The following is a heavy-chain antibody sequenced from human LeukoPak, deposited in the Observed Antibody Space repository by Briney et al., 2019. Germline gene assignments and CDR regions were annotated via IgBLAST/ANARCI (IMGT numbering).Heavy chain of an antibody. CDR1: GGSISSYY. D-gene: IGHD6-13*01. CDR2: IYYSGST. V-gene: IGHV4-59*01. J-gene: IGHJ4*02. Sequence: SETLSLTCTVSGGSISSYYWSWIRQPPGKGLEWIGYIYYSGSTNYNPSLKSRVTISVDTSKNQFSLKLSSVTATDTAVYYCARGWQQLAYFDYWGQGTLVTVSS. CDR3: ARGWQQLAYFDY.